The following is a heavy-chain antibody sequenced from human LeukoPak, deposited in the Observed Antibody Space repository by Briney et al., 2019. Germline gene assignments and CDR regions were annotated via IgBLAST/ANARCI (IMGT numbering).Heavy chain of an antibody. CDR1: GGSISSGGYY. Sequence: PSQTLSPTCTVSGGSISSGGYYWSWIRQHPGKGLEWIGYIYYSGSTYYNPSLKSRVTISVDTSKNQFSLKLSSVTAADTAVYYCARGVLLWFGELLPFDYWGQGTLVTVSS. V-gene: IGHV4-31*03. CDR2: IYYSGST. J-gene: IGHJ4*02. CDR3: ARGVLLWFGELLPFDY. D-gene: IGHD3-10*01.